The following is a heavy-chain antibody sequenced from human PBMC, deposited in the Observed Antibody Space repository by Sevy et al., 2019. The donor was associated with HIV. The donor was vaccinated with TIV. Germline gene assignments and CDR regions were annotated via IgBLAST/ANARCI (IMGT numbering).Heavy chain of an antibody. J-gene: IGHJ3*02. CDR2: IVVGSGNT. CDR3: AAVGSSGSKFCVAFDI. CDR1: GFTFTSSA. V-gene: IGHV1-58*01. Sequence: ASVKVSCKASGFTFTSSAVQWVRQARGQRLEWIGWIVVGSGNTNYAQKFQERVTITRDMSTSTAYMELSSLRSEDTAVSYCAAVGSSGSKFCVAFDIWVQGTMVTVSS. D-gene: IGHD6-19*01.